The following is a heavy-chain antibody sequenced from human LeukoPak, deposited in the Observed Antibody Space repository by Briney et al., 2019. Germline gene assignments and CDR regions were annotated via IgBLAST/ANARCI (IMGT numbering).Heavy chain of an antibody. CDR3: AKSGYNRFDY. CDR2: ISGSGSGSST. D-gene: IGHD5-24*01. J-gene: IGHJ4*02. CDR1: GFTFSSSA. V-gene: IGHV3-23*01. Sequence: GGSLRLSCAASGFTFSSSAMSWVRQAPGKGLEGGSAISGSGSGSSTYYADCVNGRFTISRENSKNALYLQMNSLRAEDTAVYYCAKSGYNRFDYWGQGTLVTVSS.